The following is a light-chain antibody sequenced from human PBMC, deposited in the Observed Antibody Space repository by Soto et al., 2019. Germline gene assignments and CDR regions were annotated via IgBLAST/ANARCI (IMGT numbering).Light chain of an antibody. Sequence: DIVMTQSPDSLAVSLGERATINCNSSQSVLLSSNNENCLGWYQQKPGQPPRLLISWASTRESGVPERFSGRGSGTDFTLAISTLQSEEVAHYYCQQCYSPPWTFGQGTKVEIK. J-gene: IGKJ1*01. CDR2: WAS. CDR3: QQCYSPPWT. CDR1: QSVLLSSNNENC. V-gene: IGKV4-1*01.